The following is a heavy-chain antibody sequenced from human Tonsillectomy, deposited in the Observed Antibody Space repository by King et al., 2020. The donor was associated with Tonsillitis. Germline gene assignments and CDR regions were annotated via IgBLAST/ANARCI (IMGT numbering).Heavy chain of an antibody. D-gene: IGHD2-8*01. J-gene: IGHJ5*02. V-gene: IGHV1-2*02. CDR3: ARDYCTNGVCSWFDP. CDR1: GYTFSGYY. Sequence: VQLVESGAEVKKPGASVKVSCKASGYTFSGYYMHWVRKAPGQGLEWMGWSNPNSGGTNYAQKFQGRVTLTRDTSISTAYMELSRLRSDDTAVYYCARDYCTNGVCSWFDPWGQGTLVTVSS. CDR2: SNPNSGGT.